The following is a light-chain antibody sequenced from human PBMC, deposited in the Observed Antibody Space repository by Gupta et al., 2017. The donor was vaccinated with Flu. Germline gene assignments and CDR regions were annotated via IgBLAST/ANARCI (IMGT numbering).Light chain of an antibody. CDR1: TSNIRGNT. V-gene: IGLV1-44*01. Sequence: QSVLIQSPSLSGTPGQGVTISCSGSTSNIRGNTVNWYQQVPGMAPKVVMYKNNQRPSGVPDRFSGSKSGSSASLAISGLQSEDEADYYCSSWDDDVDGWVFGGGTKLTVL. CDR3: SSWDDDVDGWV. CDR2: KNN. J-gene: IGLJ3*02.